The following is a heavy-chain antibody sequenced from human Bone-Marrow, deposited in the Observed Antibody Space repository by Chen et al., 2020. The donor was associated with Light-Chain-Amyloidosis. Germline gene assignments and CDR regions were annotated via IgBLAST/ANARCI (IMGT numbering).Heavy chain of an antibody. CDR1: GTSFNPYG. Sequence: VQLLESGGGLVQPGGSLRLSCAASGTSFNPYGRSWVRQAPGKGLGWVSGISGGGGGTFYADSVKGRFTVSLDSSKNTLYLQMNSLRVDDTAVYYCAQDFTSGVTAFDDPFDVWGQGTMVTVSP. CDR3: AQDFTSGVTAFDDPFDV. V-gene: IGHV3-23*01. J-gene: IGHJ3*01. CDR2: ISGGGGGT. D-gene: IGHD2-21*02.